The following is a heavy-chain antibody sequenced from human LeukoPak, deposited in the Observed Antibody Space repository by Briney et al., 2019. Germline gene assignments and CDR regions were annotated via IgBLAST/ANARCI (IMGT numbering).Heavy chain of an antibody. D-gene: IGHD6-6*01. CDR3: ARARIAARPF. CDR1: GYSISSGYY. Sequence: SETLSLTCAVSGYSISSGYYWGWIRQPPGKGLEWIGSIHHSGSTYYSPSLKSRVTISLDTSKNQFSLKLSSVTAADTAVYYCARARIAARPFWGQGTLVTVSS. J-gene: IGHJ4*02. CDR2: IHHSGST. V-gene: IGHV4-38-2*01.